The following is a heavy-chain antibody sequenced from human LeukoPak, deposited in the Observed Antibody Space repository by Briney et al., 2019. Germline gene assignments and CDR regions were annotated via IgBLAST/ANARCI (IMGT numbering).Heavy chain of an antibody. CDR1: GYSISSGYY. V-gene: IGHV4-38-2*01. D-gene: IGHD3-3*01. J-gene: IGHJ6*03. Sequence: SETLSLTCAVSGYSISSGYYWGWIRQPPGKGLEWIGSIYHSGSTYYNPPLKSRVTISVDTSKNQFSLKLSSVTAADTAVYYCARHRRGTIFSPYMDVWGKGTTVTVSS. CDR2: IYHSGST. CDR3: ARHRRGTIFSPYMDV.